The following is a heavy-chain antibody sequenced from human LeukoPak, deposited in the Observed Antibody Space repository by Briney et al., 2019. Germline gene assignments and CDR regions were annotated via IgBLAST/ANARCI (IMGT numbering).Heavy chain of an antibody. J-gene: IGHJ4*02. Sequence: GGSLRLSCAASGFTFSSYAMHWVRQAPGKGLEWVAVISYDGSTKYYADSVKGRFTISRDNSKNTLYLQMNSLRAEDTALFYCAKGDYILNYWGQGTLVTVSS. CDR3: AKGDYILNY. V-gene: IGHV3-30*04. D-gene: IGHD4-11*01. CDR2: ISYDGSTK. CDR1: GFTFSSYA.